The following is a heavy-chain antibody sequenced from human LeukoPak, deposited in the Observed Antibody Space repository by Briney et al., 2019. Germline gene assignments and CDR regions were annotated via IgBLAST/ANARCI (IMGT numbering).Heavy chain of an antibody. V-gene: IGHV3-30*01. CDR2: ISHDGSKK. Sequence: GSLRLSCAASGFIFSKYAIHWVRQAPGRGLEWVAVISHDGSKKYYADSVKGRFTISRDNSKNTQSLQMNSLRAEDTAVYYCAREAWEAIFGVTVNYYYYMDVWGKGTTVTVSS. J-gene: IGHJ6*03. CDR3: AREAWEAIFGVTVNYYYYMDV. CDR1: GFIFSKYA. D-gene: IGHD3-3*01.